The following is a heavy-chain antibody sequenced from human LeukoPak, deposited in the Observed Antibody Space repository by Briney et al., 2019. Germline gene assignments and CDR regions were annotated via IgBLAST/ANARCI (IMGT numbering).Heavy chain of an antibody. Sequence: GGSLRLSCAASGFTFSSYAMSWVRQAPGKGLEWVSAISGSGGSTYYADSVKGRFTISRDNSKNTLYLRMNSLRAEDTAVYYCAKDPIVGATKEYYFDYWGQGTLVTVSS. V-gene: IGHV3-23*01. J-gene: IGHJ4*02. CDR2: ISGSGGST. CDR1: GFTFSSYA. CDR3: AKDPIVGATKEYYFDY. D-gene: IGHD1-26*01.